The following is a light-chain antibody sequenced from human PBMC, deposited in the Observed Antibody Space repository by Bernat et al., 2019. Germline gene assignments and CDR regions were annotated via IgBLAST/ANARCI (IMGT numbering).Light chain of an antibody. J-gene: IGKJ2*01. Sequence: EIVLTQSPGTLSLSPGERATLSCRASQSVSSSYLAWYQQKPGQTPRLLIYGTSSRANGIPDRFSASGSGTDFTLSISRLQPEDFAVYYCHQYGSLPYTFGQGTKREIK. CDR1: QSVSSSY. CDR2: GTS. V-gene: IGKV3-20*01. CDR3: HQYGSLPYT.